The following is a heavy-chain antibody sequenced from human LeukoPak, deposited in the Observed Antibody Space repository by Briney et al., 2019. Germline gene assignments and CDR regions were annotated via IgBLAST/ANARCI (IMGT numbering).Heavy chain of an antibody. Sequence: SETLSLTCSVSGGSINRDGFYWSWIRQSPGKGLEWIGYIYKTGVTKYNPSLKSRVTIPVDTSKNQFSLKLSSVTAADTAVYYCARDQATRGDYYGSGSPAFFDYWGQGSLVTVSS. CDR3: ARDQATRGDYYGSGSPAFFDY. CDR1: GGSINRDGFY. V-gene: IGHV4-30-2*06. CDR2: IYKTGVT. J-gene: IGHJ4*02. D-gene: IGHD3-10*01.